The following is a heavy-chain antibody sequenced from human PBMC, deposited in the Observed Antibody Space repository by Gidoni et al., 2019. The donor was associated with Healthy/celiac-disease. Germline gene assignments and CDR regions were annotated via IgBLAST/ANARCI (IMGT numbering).Heavy chain of an antibody. V-gene: IGHV4-39*07. D-gene: IGHD6-19*01. CDR2: IYYSGST. CDR3: ARDFPQWLVDPRTFDY. CDR1: GGAISSSSYY. Sequence: LTCTVSGGAISSSSYYWGWIRQPPGKGLEWIGSIYYSGSTYYNPSLKSRVTISVDTSKNQFSLKLSSVTAADTAVYYCARDFPQWLVDPRTFDYWGQGTLVTVSS. J-gene: IGHJ4*02.